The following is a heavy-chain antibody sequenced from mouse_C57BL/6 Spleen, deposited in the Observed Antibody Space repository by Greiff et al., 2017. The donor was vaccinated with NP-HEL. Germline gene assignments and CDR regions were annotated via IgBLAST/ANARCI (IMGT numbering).Heavy chain of an antibody. Sequence: EVKLQESGPGMVKPSQSLSLTCTVTGYSITSGYDWHWIRHFPGNKLEWMGYISYSGSTNYNPSLKSRISITHDTSKNHFFLKLNSVTTEDTATYYCARVHYYGSWFAYWGQGTLVTVSA. V-gene: IGHV3-1*01. D-gene: IGHD1-1*01. J-gene: IGHJ3*01. CDR3: ARVHYYGSWFAY. CDR2: ISYSGST. CDR1: GYSITSGYD.